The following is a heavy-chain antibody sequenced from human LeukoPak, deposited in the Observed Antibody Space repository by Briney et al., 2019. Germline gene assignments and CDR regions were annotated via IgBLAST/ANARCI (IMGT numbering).Heavy chain of an antibody. CDR1: GFTFSSYA. CDR3: AKRSIYYDSSGFDY. CDR2: ISGSGGST. J-gene: IGHJ4*02. V-gene: IGHV3-23*01. Sequence: PGGSLRLSCAASGFTFSSYAMSWVRQAPGKGLEWVSAISGSGGSTYYADSVKGRFTISRDNSKNTLYLQTNSLRAEDTAVYYCAKRSIYYDSSGFDYWGQGTLVTVSS. D-gene: IGHD3-22*01.